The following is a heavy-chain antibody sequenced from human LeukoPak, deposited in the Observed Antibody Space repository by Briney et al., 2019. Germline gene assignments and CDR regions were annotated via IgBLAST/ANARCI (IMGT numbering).Heavy chain of an antibody. Sequence: GGSLRLSCAASGFTFSSYAMSWVRQAPGKGLEWVSAISGSGGSTYYADSVKGRFTISRDNSKNTLYLQMNSLRAEDTAVCYCAKVRYYYDSSGYFYWGQGTLVTVSS. CDR1: GFTFSSYA. V-gene: IGHV3-23*01. D-gene: IGHD3-22*01. J-gene: IGHJ4*02. CDR2: ISGSGGST. CDR3: AKVRYYYDSSGYFY.